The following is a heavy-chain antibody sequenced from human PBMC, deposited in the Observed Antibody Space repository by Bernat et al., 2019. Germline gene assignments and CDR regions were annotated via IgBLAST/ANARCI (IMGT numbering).Heavy chain of an antibody. V-gene: IGHV4-39*01. CDR2: IYYSGST. J-gene: IGHJ4*02. CDR1: GGSISSSSYY. CDR3: ARHRARGYSSGWNVD. Sequence: QLQLQESGPGLVKPSETLSLTCTVSGGSISSSSYYWGWIRQPPGKGLEWIGSIYYSGSTYYTPSLKSRVTISVDTSKTQFSLKLSSVTAADTAVYYCARHRARGYSSGWNVDWGQGTLVTVSS. D-gene: IGHD6-19*01.